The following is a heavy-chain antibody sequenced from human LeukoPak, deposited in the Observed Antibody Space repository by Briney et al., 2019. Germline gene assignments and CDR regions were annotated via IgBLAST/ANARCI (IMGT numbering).Heavy chain of an antibody. CDR2: IYTSGST. J-gene: IGHJ4*02. CDR3: ARADCSSTSCQFDY. V-gene: IGHV4-4*07. D-gene: IGHD2-2*01. Sequence: SEPLSLTCTVSGGSISSYYWSWIRQPAGKGLEWIGRIYTSGSTNYNPSLKSRVTMSVDTSKNQFSLKLSCVTAADTAVYYCARADCSSTSCQFDYWGQGTLVTVSS. CDR1: GGSISSYY.